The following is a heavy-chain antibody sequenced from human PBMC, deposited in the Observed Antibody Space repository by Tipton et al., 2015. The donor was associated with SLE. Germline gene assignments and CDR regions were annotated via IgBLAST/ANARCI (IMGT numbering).Heavy chain of an antibody. J-gene: IGHJ3*01. CDR3: ASGILTGNAAFDV. Sequence: TLSLTCAVSGGSISSTSWWNWVRQSPGKGLQWIGEINHSGSTNYNPSLKSRVTISVDTSKNQFSLKLRSVTAADTAVYYCASGILTGNAAFDVWGQGTTVIVSS. D-gene: IGHD3-9*01. CDR2: INHSGST. CDR1: GGSISSTSW. V-gene: IGHV4-4*02.